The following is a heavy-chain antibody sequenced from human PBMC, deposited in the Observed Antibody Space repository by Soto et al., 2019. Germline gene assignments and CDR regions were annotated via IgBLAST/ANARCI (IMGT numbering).Heavy chain of an antibody. CDR2: MNTNSGNT. J-gene: IGHJ6*03. Sequence: ASVKVSCKASGYTFTSYDINWVRQATGQGREWMGWMNTNSGNTGYAQKFQGRVTMTRNTSISTAYMERSSLRSEDTAVYYCARSVTTYYYYHMYFWGQGSTVPV. V-gene: IGHV1-8*01. D-gene: IGHD4-17*01. CDR1: GYTFTSYD. CDR3: ARSVTTYYYYHMYF.